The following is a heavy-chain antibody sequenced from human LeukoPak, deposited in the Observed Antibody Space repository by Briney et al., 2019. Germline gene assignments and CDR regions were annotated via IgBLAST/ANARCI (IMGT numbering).Heavy chain of an antibody. CDR3: ARGGGSYYYGSGSYKAFDY. D-gene: IGHD3-10*01. J-gene: IGHJ4*02. CDR2: FYYSGST. Sequence: SETLSLTCTVSGGSISSYYWSWIRQPPGKGLEWIGYFYYSGSTNYNPSLKSRVTISVDTSKNQFSLKLSSVTAADTAVYYCARGGGSYYYGSGSYKAFDYWGQGTLVTVSS. CDR1: GGSISSYY. V-gene: IGHV4-59*01.